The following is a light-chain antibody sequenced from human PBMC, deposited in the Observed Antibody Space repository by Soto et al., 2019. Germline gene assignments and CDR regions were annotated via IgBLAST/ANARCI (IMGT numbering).Light chain of an antibody. CDR2: EVT. V-gene: IGLV2-23*02. CDR3: CSYAGNSIVV. J-gene: IGLJ2*01. Sequence: QSVLTQPASVSGSPGQSITISCTGTSSDVGSYNLVSWYQQHPGKAPKLMIYEVTRRPSGVSNRFSGSKSGNTASLTISGLQAEDEADYYCCSYAGNSIVVFGGGTKVTVL. CDR1: SSDVGSYNL.